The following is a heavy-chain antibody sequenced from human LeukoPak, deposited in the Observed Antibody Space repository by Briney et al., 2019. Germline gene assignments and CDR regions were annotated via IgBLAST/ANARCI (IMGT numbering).Heavy chain of an antibody. CDR2: IKQDRSEK. J-gene: IGHJ4*02. CDR3: ARSFDY. CDR1: GFTFTNYW. Sequence: GGSLRLSCAASGFTFTNYWMSWVRQAPGKGLELVANIKQDRSEKYYVDSVKGRFTISRDNAKNSLYLQMNSLRAEDTAVYYCARSFDYWGQGTLVTVSS. V-gene: IGHV3-7*01.